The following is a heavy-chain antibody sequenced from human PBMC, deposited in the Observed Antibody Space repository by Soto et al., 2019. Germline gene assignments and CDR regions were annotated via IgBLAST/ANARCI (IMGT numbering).Heavy chain of an antibody. Sequence: PSETLSLTCPVYEDSITNNHWWSWVRQPPGKGPELIGEIYHTGIANYNPSLESRVAFSVDKSKNQFSLSLTSVTAADTAVYYCARLVVVAAKGYFDYWGQGTLVTVSS. CDR3: ARLVVVAAKGYFDY. CDR2: IYHTGIA. CDR1: EDSITNNHW. J-gene: IGHJ4*02. D-gene: IGHD2-15*01. V-gene: IGHV4-4*02.